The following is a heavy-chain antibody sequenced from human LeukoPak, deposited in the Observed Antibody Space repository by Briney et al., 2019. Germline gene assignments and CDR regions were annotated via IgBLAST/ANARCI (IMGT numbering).Heavy chain of an antibody. CDR1: GFSLRTSGVG. J-gene: IGHJ5*02. V-gene: IGHV2-5*01. Sequence: ESGPTLVKPTQTLTLTCTFSGFSLRTSGVGVGWIRQPPGKALEWLALIYWNDDKRYSPSLKSRLTITKDTSKNQVVLTMTNMDPVDTATYYCAHTMVRGVIPNWFDPWGQGTLVTVSS. D-gene: IGHD3-10*01. CDR3: AHTMVRGVIPNWFDP. CDR2: IYWNDDK.